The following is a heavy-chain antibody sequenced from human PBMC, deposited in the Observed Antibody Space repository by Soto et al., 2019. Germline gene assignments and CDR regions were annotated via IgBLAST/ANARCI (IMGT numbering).Heavy chain of an antibody. V-gene: IGHV1-69*06. J-gene: IGHJ5*02. Sequence: SVKVSCKASGGTFSSYAISWVRQAPGQGLEWMGGIIPIFGTANYAQKFQGRVTITADKSTSTAYMELSSLGSEDTAVYYCARVSDYVWGSYRPSDNWFDPWGQGTLVTVSS. CDR1: GGTFSSYA. CDR3: ARVSDYVWGSYRPSDNWFDP. D-gene: IGHD3-16*02. CDR2: IIPIFGTA.